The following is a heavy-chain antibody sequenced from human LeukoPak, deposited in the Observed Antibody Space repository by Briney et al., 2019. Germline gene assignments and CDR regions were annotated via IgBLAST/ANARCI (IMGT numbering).Heavy chain of an antibody. CDR1: GFTFSSYG. CDR2: ISYDGSNK. CDR3: AKVLRGYFDY. Sequence: GGSLRLSCAASGFTFSSYGMYWVRQAPGKGLEWVAVISYDGSNKYYADSVKGRFTISRDNSKNTLYLQMNSLRAEDTAVYYCAKVLRGYFDYWGQGTLVTVSS. D-gene: IGHD2/OR15-2a*01. V-gene: IGHV3-30*18. J-gene: IGHJ4*02.